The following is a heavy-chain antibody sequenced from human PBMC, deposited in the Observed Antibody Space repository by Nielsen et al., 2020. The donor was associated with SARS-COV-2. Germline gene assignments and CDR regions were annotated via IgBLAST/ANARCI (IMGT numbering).Heavy chain of an antibody. J-gene: IGHJ4*02. CDR1: GGSISSTDHY. D-gene: IGHD5/OR15-5a*01. CDR2: IYYKGST. CDR3: ARGLGYSVHFDS. Sequence: SETLSLTCTVSGGSISSTDHYWGWIRHHPGKGLEWMGYIYYKGSTSYNPSLKSRLTISVDTSNNQFSLRLSSVTAADTAMYYCARGLGYSVHFDSWGQGTLVTVSS. V-gene: IGHV4-31*03.